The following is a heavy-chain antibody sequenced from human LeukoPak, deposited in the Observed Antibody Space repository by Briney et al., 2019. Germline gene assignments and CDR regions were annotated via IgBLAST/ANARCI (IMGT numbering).Heavy chain of an antibody. Sequence: ASVKVSCKASGYTFTGPYMYWVRQAPGQGLEWMGWINPNSGDTKYAQKFQGRVTMTRDTSISTAYMDLNRLTSDDTAVYYCARRLTTSQDLDYWGQGTLVTVSS. J-gene: IGHJ4*02. CDR2: INPNSGDT. D-gene: IGHD2-2*01. CDR3: ARRLTTSQDLDY. CDR1: GYTFTGPY. V-gene: IGHV1-2*02.